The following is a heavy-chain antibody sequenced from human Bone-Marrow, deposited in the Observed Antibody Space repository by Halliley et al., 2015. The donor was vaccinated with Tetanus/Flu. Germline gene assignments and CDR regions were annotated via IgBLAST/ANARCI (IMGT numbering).Heavy chain of an antibody. D-gene: IGHD1-26*01. CDR1: GGSISPYS. J-gene: IGHJ4*02. CDR3: ARHGGSWHYYFGY. CDR2: VYYSGRT. V-gene: IGHV4-59*08. Sequence: GLVKPSETLSLTCAVSGGSISPYSWSWIRQPPGKGLEWIGYVYYSGRTKYNPSLNTRVTISVDTSKNQFSLQLTSVTAADTAVYYCARHGGSWHYYFGYWGQGTLVTVSS.